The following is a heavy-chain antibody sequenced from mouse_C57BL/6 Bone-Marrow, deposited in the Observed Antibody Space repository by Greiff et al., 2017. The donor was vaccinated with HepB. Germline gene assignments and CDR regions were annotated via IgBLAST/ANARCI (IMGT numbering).Heavy chain of an antibody. J-gene: IGHJ2*01. CDR2: IRSKSNNYAT. Sequence: GGGLVQPKGSLKLSCAASGFSFNTYAMNWVRQAPGKGLEWVARIRSKSNNYATYYADSVKDRFTISRDDSESMLYLQMNNLKTEDTAMYYCVRQIPGLRPLLNYWGQGTTLTVSS. D-gene: IGHD2-4*01. V-gene: IGHV10-1*01. CDR1: GFSFNTYA. CDR3: VRQIPGLRPLLNY.